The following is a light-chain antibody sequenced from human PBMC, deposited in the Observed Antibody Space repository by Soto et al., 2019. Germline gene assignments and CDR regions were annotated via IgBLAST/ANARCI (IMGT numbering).Light chain of an antibody. V-gene: IGKV1-39*01. CDR1: QTISIY. CDR3: QQSYSTPQT. CDR2: AAS. Sequence: DIQMTQSPSSLSASVGDRVTITCRASQTISIYLNWYQQKPGKAPKLLIYAASSLQSGVPSRFSGSGSATEFTLTISSLQPEDFATHYCQQSYSTPQTFGQGTKVDIK. J-gene: IGKJ1*01.